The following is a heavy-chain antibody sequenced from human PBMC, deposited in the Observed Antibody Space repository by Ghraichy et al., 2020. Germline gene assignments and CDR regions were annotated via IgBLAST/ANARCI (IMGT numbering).Heavy chain of an antibody. Sequence: SETLSLTCTVSGGSISNYYWGWTRQPPGKGLEWIGNIYHSGSTNYNPSLRSRVTISVDTSKNQFSLKLSSVTAADTAVYYCARDSGFWSPKDYFAHWGQGILVTVSS. J-gene: IGHJ4*02. CDR3: ARDSGFWSPKDYFAH. V-gene: IGHV4-59*01. CDR2: IYHSGST. D-gene: IGHD3-3*01. CDR1: GGSISNYY.